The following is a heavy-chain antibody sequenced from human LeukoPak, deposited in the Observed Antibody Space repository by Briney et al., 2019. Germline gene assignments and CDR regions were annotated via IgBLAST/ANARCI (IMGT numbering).Heavy chain of an antibody. Sequence: PSETLSLTCTVSGGSISSGGYYWSWIRQHPGKGLEWIGYIYYSGSTYYNPSLKSRVTISVDTSKNQFSLKLSSVTAADTAVYYCARTGSTVTMLYPFDHWGQGTLVTVSS. V-gene: IGHV4-31*03. CDR1: GGSISSGGYY. D-gene: IGHD4-17*01. J-gene: IGHJ4*02. CDR2: IYYSGST. CDR3: ARTGSTVTMLYPFDH.